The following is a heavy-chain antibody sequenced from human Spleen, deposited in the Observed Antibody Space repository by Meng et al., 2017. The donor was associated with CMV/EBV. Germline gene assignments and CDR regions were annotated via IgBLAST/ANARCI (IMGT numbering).Heavy chain of an antibody. CDR1: GFTFDDYA. Sequence: GESLKISCAASGFTFDDYAMTWVRQTPGKGLEWASGINWNGAYTGYADSVKGRFTISRDDAKSSLYLQMNSLRAEDTALYYCARGPFSSSRWAGFDYWGQGTLVTVSS. D-gene: IGHD6-13*01. CDR3: ARGPFSSSRWAGFDY. V-gene: IGHV3-20*04. J-gene: IGHJ4*02. CDR2: INWNGAYT.